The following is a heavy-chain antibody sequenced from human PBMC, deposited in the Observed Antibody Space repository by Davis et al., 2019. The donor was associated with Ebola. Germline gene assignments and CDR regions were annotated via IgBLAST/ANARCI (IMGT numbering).Heavy chain of an antibody. J-gene: IGHJ3*02. Sequence: AASVKVSCKASGYTFTSYYMHWVRQAPGQGLEWMGLISAYNGNTNYAQKLQGRVTMTTDTSTSTAYMELRSLRSDDTAVYYCARVFTMIVVGHFDIWGQGTMVTVSS. V-gene: IGHV1-18*04. CDR2: ISAYNGNT. D-gene: IGHD3-22*01. CDR3: ARVFTMIVVGHFDI. CDR1: GYTFTSYY.